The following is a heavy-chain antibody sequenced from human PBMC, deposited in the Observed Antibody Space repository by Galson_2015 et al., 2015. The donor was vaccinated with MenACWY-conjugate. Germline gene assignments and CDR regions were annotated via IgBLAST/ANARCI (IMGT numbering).Heavy chain of an antibody. CDR2: ISYDGSNE. CDR1: GLTFRRFG. Sequence: SLRPSCAASGLTFRRFGMHWVRQAPGTGLEWMAVISYDGSNESYADSVKGRFTISRDNSKHPLYLQMNSLRADDTAVYYCAKDWSVPYSTISYYFYMDVWGKGITVTVSS. CDR3: AKDWSVPYSTISYYFYMDV. V-gene: IGHV3-30*18. J-gene: IGHJ6*03. D-gene: IGHD6-13*01.